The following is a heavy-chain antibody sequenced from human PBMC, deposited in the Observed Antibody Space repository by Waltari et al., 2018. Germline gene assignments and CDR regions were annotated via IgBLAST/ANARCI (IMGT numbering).Heavy chain of an antibody. CDR1: GYTFTSYG. D-gene: IGHD6-13*01. Sequence: QVQLVQSGAEVKKPGASVKVSCKASGYTFTSYGISWVRPAPGQGVEWRGWIIPYNGNTNYALKLQCIVTMTTTTPTSTAYMELRSLRSDDTAVYYCARVSAAAGGLEYYYYMDVWGKGTTVTVSS. CDR3: ARVSAAAGGLEYYYYMDV. V-gene: IGHV1-18*01. J-gene: IGHJ6*03. CDR2: IIPYNGNT.